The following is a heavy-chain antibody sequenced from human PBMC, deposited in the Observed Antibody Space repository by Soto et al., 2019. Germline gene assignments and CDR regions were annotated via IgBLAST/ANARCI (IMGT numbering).Heavy chain of an antibody. CDR2: MNPNNGNT. V-gene: IGHV1-8*01. CDR3: ARRKSSSWYRGYYFDY. CDR1: AYTFTSYD. J-gene: IGHJ4*02. Sequence: ASVKVSCKAAAYTFTSYDINWVRQATGQDFEWMGWMNPNNGNTAYAQKFQGRVTMTRDTSKSTAFMELSSLTSEDTAVYYCARRKSSSWYRGYYFDYWGQGTLVTVSS. D-gene: IGHD6-13*01.